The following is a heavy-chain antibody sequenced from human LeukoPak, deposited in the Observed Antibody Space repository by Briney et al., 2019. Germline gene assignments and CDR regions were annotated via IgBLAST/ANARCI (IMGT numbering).Heavy chain of an antibody. CDR2: LRYYGSNK. Sequence: GGALRLSCAASGFTFSSYGLHWVRQAPGKGVGWGAFLRYYGSNKYYADSLKRRFTISRDNSKNTLYLRMNSLRAEDTAIYYCAKRIVVVVAATYYWGQGTLVTVSS. V-gene: IGHV3-30*02. CDR1: GFTFSSYG. D-gene: IGHD2-15*01. J-gene: IGHJ4*02. CDR3: AKRIVVVVAATYY.